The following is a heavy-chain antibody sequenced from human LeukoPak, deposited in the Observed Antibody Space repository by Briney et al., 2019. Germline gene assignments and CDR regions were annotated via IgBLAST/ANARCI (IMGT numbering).Heavy chain of an antibody. D-gene: IGHD5-18*01. CDR2: IYHSGST. V-gene: IGHV4-4*02. J-gene: IGHJ5*02. CDR1: GGSISSSNW. Sequence: SETLSLTCAVSGGSISSSNWWSWVRQPPGKGLEWIGEIYHSGSTNYNPSLKSRVTISVDKSKNQFSLKLSSVTAADTAVYYCARGGYSYAGGHKWFDPWGQGTLVTVSS. CDR3: ARGGYSYAGGHKWFDP.